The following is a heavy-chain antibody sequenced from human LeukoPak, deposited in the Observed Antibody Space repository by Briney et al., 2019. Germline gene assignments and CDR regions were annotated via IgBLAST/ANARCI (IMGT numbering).Heavy chain of an antibody. D-gene: IGHD5-18*01. CDR2: INPNSGGT. CDR1: GYTFTGYY. V-gene: IGHV1-2*02. Sequence: GASVKVSCKASGYTFTGYYMHWVRRAPGQGLEWMGWINPNSGGTHYAQKFQGRVTMTGDTSISTAYMELSRLSSDDTAIYYCAGRPDTAMVPIFDYWGQGTLVTVSS. CDR3: AGRPDTAMVPIFDY. J-gene: IGHJ4*02.